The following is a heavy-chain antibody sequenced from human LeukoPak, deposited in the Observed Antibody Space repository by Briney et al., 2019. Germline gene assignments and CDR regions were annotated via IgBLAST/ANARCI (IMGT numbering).Heavy chain of an antibody. Sequence: SETLSLTCSVSGGSVSSGNYYWSWIRQPPGKGLEWIGYIYYSGSTNYNPSLKSRVTISVDTSKNQFSLKLNSVTAADTAVYYCARGFSGYYSFDYWGQGTLVTVSS. J-gene: IGHJ4*02. CDR2: IYYSGST. D-gene: IGHD3-22*01. CDR3: ARGFSGYYSFDY. V-gene: IGHV4-61*01. CDR1: GGSVSSGNYY.